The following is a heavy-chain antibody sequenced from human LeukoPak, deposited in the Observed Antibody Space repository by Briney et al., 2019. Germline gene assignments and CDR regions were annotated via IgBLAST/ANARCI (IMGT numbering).Heavy chain of an antibody. D-gene: IGHD3-16*02. V-gene: IGHV3-30*02. CDR3: AKDGLGGVITYFDY. CDR1: GFTFSSYG. CDR2: IRYDGSNK. J-gene: IGHJ4*02. Sequence: PGGSLRLSCAASGFTFSSYGMHWVRQASGKGLEWVAFIRYDGSNKYYADSVKGRFTISRDNSKNTLHLQMSSLRVEDTAVYYCAKDGLGGVITYFDYWGQGTLVTVSS.